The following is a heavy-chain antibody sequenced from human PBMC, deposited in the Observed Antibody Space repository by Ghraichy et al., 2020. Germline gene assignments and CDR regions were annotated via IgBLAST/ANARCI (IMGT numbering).Heavy chain of an antibody. J-gene: IGHJ4*02. CDR2: ISSSSSYI. V-gene: IGHV3-21*01. CDR3: ARDPAVADNY. Sequence: SCAASGFTFSSYSMNWVRQAPGKGLEWVSSISSSSSYIYYADSVKGRFTISRDNAKNSLYLQMNSLRAENTAVYYCARDPAVADNYWGQGTLVTVSS. CDR1: GFTFSSYS. D-gene: IGHD6-19*01.